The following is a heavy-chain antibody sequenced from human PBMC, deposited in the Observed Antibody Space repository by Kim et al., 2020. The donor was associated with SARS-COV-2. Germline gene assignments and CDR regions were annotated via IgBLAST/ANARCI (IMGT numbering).Heavy chain of an antibody. Sequence: GSLRLSCAGSRFSFSNAWLSGCRQAPGKGLEGLGHSNSNIDGWTTDYAAPGKARVTISRDDSKNTLYLQMSSLETEDTAVYDCATFHVRGLSAFD. D-gene: IGHD6-19*01. V-gene: IGHV3-15*01. J-gene: IGHJ3*02. CDR3: ATFHVRGLSAFD. CDR1: RFSFSNAW. CDR2: SNSNIDGWTT.